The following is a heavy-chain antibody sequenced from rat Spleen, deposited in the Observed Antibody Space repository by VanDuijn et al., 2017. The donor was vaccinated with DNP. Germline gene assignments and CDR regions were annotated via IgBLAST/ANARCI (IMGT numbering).Heavy chain of an antibody. CDR2: ISTVGDNA. Sequence: EVQLVESGGGLVQPGRSLKLSCAASGFSFRNYYMAWVRQTPKKGLEWVASISTVGDNAYYRDSVKGRFTISRDNAKNTLYLQMNSLRSEDTATYYCATGGAGAYWGQGTLVTVSS. CDR3: ATGGAGAY. D-gene: IGHD4-1*01. V-gene: IGHV5-25*01. CDR1: GFSFRNYY. J-gene: IGHJ3*01.